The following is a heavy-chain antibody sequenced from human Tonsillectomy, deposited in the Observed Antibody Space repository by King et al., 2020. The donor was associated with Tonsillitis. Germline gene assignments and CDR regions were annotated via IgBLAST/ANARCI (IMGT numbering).Heavy chain of an antibody. CDR1: GFTFSSYG. V-gene: IGHV3-30*02. D-gene: IGHD1-1*01. Sequence: VQLVESGGGVVQPGGSLRLSCAASGFTFSSYGMHWVRQAPGKGLEWVAFIRYDGSNKYYADSVKGRFTISRDNSKNTLYLQMNSLRAEDTAVYYCAKVSRHNWNDVSFDYWGQGTLVTVSS. CDR3: AKVSRHNWNDVSFDY. J-gene: IGHJ4*02. CDR2: IRYDGSNK.